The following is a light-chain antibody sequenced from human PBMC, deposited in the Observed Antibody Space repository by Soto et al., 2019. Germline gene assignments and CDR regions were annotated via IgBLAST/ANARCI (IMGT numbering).Light chain of an antibody. J-gene: IGKJ1*01. Sequence: EIVMTQAPATLSVSPGQRAPLSCRASLSFSNNLAWYHQRPCQAPRLLIYGASTRATDIPARFSGSGAGTEFTLTISSLQSEDVAGYYRQQYTNWWTFGQGNRVEI. V-gene: IGKV3-15*01. CDR3: QQYTNWWT. CDR1: LSFSNN. CDR2: GAS.